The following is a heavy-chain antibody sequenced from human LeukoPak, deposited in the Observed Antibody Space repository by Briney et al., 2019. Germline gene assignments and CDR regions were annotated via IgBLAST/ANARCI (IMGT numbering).Heavy chain of an antibody. CDR2: ISSSSSTI. D-gene: IGHD1-26*01. Sequence: GGSLRLSCAASGFTFSNYAMTWVRQAPGKGLEWVSYISSSSSTIYYADSVKGRFTISRDNAKKSVYLQMNSLRAEDTAVFYCAFSGSYGVYWGQGTLVTVSS. CDR3: AFSGSYGVY. V-gene: IGHV3-48*01. J-gene: IGHJ4*02. CDR1: GFTFSNYA.